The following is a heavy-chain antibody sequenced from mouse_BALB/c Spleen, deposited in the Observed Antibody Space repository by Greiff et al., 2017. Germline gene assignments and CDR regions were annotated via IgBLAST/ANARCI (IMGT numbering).Heavy chain of an antibody. Sequence: DVQLVESGGGLVKPGGSLKLPCAASGFTFSSYAMSWVRQTPEKRLEWVASISSGGSTYYPDSVKGRFTISRDNARNILYLQMSSLRSEDTAMYYCAREGITNYFDYWGQGTTLTVSS. CDR2: ISSGGST. J-gene: IGHJ2*01. V-gene: IGHV5-6-5*01. CDR3: AREGITNYFDY. D-gene: IGHD2-4*01. CDR1: GFTFSSYA.